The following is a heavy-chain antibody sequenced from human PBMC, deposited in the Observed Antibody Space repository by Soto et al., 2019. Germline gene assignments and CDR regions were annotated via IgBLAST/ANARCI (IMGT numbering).Heavy chain of an antibody. CDR3: ARDSQQWLASYYYTLDV. V-gene: IGHV3-30-3*01. D-gene: IGHD6-19*01. Sequence: TGGSLRLSCAASGFIFSSYAMHWVRQAPGKGLEWVAFISYDGSNKYYADSVKGRFTISRDNPKNTLYLQMNSLRAEDTAVYYCARDSQQWLASYYYTLDVWGQGTTVTVSS. J-gene: IGHJ6*02. CDR1: GFIFSSYA. CDR2: ISYDGSNK.